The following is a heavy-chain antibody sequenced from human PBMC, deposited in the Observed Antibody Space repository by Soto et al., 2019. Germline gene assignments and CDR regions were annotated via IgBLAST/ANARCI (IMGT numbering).Heavy chain of an antibody. CDR2: INHSGST. V-gene: IGHV4-34*01. Sequence: SETLSLTCAVYGGSFSGYYWSWIRQPPGKGLEWIGEINHSGSTNYNPSLKSRVTISVDTSKNQFSLKLSSVTAADTAVYYCARGYYYDSSGYPTSDAFDIWGQGTMVTVSS. CDR3: ARGYYYDSSGYPTSDAFDI. J-gene: IGHJ3*02. D-gene: IGHD3-22*01. CDR1: GGSFSGYY.